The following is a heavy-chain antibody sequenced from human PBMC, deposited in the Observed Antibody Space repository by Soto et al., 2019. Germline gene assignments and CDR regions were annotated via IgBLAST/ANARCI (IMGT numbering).Heavy chain of an antibody. Sequence: AASVKVSCKASGYTFTSYGISWVRQAPGQGLEWMGWISAYNGNTNYAQKLQGRVTMTTDTSTSTAYMELRSLRSDDTAVYYRAREGGCSSTSCYSYYYYGMDVWGQGTTVTVSS. J-gene: IGHJ6*02. CDR2: ISAYNGNT. V-gene: IGHV1-18*04. D-gene: IGHD2-2*01. CDR1: GYTFTSYG. CDR3: AREGGCSSTSCYSYYYYGMDV.